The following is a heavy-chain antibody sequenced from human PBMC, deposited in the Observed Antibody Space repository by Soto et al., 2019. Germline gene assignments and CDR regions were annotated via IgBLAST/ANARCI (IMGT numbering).Heavy chain of an antibody. D-gene: IGHD3-10*01. Sequence: QVQLEQSGAEVKKPGSSVKVSCKASGGTLSDHGVAWLRQAPGQGLEWMGGTIPVFNTAKYAQKFQGRVTVTADKFTNIAYMDLSSLRSEYTAFYFCARGVYCSGNYYTVPSAFHIWGQGTMVIVSS. CDR3: ARGVYCSGNYYTVPSAFHI. CDR2: TIPVFNTA. J-gene: IGHJ3*02. V-gene: IGHV1-69*06. CDR1: GGTLSDHG.